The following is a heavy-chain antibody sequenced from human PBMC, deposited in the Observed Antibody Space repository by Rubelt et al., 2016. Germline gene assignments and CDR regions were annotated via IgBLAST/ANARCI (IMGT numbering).Heavy chain of an antibody. V-gene: IGHV4-39*07. CDR1: GGSISSSSYY. CDR2: IYYSGST. Sequence: QLQLQESGPGLVKPSETLSLTCTVSGGSISSSSYYWGWIRQPPGKGLEWIGSIYYSGSTNYNPSLKSLVTISVDTSKNQFSLKLSSVTAADTAVYYCARDRYGDYGWFDPWGQGTLVTVSS. J-gene: IGHJ5*02. D-gene: IGHD4-17*01. CDR3: ARDRYGDYGWFDP.